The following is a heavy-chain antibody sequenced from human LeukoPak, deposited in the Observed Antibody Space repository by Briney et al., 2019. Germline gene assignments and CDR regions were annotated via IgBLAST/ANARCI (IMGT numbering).Heavy chain of an antibody. J-gene: IGHJ3*02. CDR1: GVSISSYY. CDR3: ARDGGPHYQRLAFDI. Sequence: KTSETLSLTCTVSGVSISSYYWSWIRQPPGKGLEWIGYIYYSGSTNYNPSLKSRVTISVDTSKNQFSLKLSSVTAADTAVYYCARDGGPHYQRLAFDIWGQGTMVTASS. D-gene: IGHD3-16*01. V-gene: IGHV4-59*12. CDR2: IYYSGST.